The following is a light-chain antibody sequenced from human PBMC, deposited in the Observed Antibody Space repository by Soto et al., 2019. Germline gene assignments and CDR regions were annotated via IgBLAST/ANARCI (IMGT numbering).Light chain of an antibody. V-gene: IGKV3-11*01. CDR2: DAS. J-gene: IGKJ5*01. CDR3: QHGGT. CDR1: QSVSNN. Sequence: EIVLTQSPATLSLSPGERATVSCRASQSVSNNLGWYQQKPGQAPRLLIYDASNRATGIPARFSGSGSGTDFPLTISSLQPEDFAVYYCQHGGTFGQGTRLEIK.